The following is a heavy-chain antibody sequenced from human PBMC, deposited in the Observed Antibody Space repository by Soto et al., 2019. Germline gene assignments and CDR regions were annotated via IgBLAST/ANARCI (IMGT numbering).Heavy chain of an antibody. V-gene: IGHV3-23*01. Sequence: EVQLLESGGGLVQPGGSLRLSCAASGFTFSSYAMRWVRQAPGKGLEWVSAISGSGGSTYYADSVKGRFTISRDNSKNTLYLQMTGLRAEDTAVYYCARRGPGTYFDYWGQGTLVTVSS. J-gene: IGHJ4*02. CDR3: ARRGPGTYFDY. CDR1: GFTFSSYA. CDR2: ISGSGGST. D-gene: IGHD6-13*01.